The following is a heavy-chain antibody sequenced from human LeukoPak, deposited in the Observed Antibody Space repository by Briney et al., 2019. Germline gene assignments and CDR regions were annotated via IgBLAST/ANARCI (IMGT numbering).Heavy chain of an antibody. CDR2: IGGSGAST. D-gene: IGHD1-7*01. Sequence: GGSLRLSCAASGFTFNSYAMSWVRQAPGKGLEWVSAIGGSGASTYYADSVKGRFTISRDNSKNTLYLQMNSLRAGDTAVYYCAKGPGNYVGWFDPWGQGTLVTVSS. V-gene: IGHV3-23*01. CDR3: AKGPGNYVGWFDP. CDR1: GFTFNSYA. J-gene: IGHJ5*02.